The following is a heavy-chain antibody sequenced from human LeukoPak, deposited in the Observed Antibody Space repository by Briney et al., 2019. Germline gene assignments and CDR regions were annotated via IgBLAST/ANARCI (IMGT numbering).Heavy chain of an antibody. CDR3: ARGRGSAYDAFDI. D-gene: IGHD6-19*01. J-gene: IGHJ3*02. V-gene: IGHV3-11*04. CDR2: ISPSGSNT. CDR1: GFTFSDYY. Sequence: PGGSLRLSCAASGFTFSDYYMNWIRQTPGKGLEWVSYISPSGSNTYYADSVKGRFTISRDNAKNSLYLQMNSLRAEDTALYYCARGRGSAYDAFDIWGQGTMVTVSS.